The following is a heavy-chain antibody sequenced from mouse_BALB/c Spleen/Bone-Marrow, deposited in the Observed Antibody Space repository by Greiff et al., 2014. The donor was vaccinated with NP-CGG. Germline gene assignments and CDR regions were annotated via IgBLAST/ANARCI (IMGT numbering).Heavy chain of an antibody. CDR2: ICNVGTYT. D-gene: IGHD1-1*02. V-gene: IGHV5-4*02. CDR1: GFIFSDFY. Sequence: EVQVAESGGGLVKSGVSLKLSCAASGFIFSDFYMFWFRQTPEKSLEGVATICNVGTYTYDPDSVKGRFTISRDNAKNNLYLQMSSLKSEDTAMYYCARSGERYGAMDYWGQGTSVTVTS. CDR3: ARSGERYGAMDY. J-gene: IGHJ4*01.